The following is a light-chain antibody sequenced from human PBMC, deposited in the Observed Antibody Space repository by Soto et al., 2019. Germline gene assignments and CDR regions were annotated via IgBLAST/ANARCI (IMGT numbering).Light chain of an antibody. CDR1: QSVSSSY. V-gene: IGKV3-20*01. CDR2: RAT. CDR3: QQYGNSPWT. J-gene: IGKJ1*01. Sequence: EIVLTQSPGTLSLSPGERATLSCRASQSVSSSYLAWYQQQPGQAPSLLIYRATSRATGIPDRFSGSGSGTDFTLTISRLEPEDFAVYYCQQYGNSPWTFGQGTKVEIK.